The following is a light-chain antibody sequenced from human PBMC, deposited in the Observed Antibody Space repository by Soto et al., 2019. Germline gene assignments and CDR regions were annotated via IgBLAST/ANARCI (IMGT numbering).Light chain of an antibody. J-gene: IGKJ4*02. CDR1: QSVSSSY. CDR2: GAS. V-gene: IGKV3-20*01. Sequence: EIVLTQSPGTLSLSPGERATLSCSASQSVSSSYLAWYQQKPGQAPRLLIYGASSRATGIQYTLSLSGSTTDFTATNSRLEPEDFGGYYYQHYGSSPRTFTRVTMADIK. CDR3: QHYGSSPRT.